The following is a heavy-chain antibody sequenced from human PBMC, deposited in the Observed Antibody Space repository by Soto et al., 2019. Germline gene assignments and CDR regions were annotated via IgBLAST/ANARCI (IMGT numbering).Heavy chain of an antibody. CDR2: ISSDGGVA. CDR3: AKDLPYSGWASDY. CDR1: GFTCSNYF. Sequence: PGGSLRLSCAASGFTCSNYFIYWVRQAPGKGLEWVSLISSDGGVAYYASSVEGRFITPRDNSKNTLYLRMNTLRAEDTAVYYCAKDLPYSGWASDYWGQGT. J-gene: IGHJ4*02. D-gene: IGHD6-19*01. V-gene: IGHV3-23*01.